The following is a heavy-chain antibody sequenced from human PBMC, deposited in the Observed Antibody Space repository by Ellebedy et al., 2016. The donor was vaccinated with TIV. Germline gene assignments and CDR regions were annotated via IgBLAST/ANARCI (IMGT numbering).Heavy chain of an antibody. J-gene: IGHJ5*02. V-gene: IGHV1-2*04. D-gene: IGHD3-10*01. CDR1: GYTFTSYY. CDR3: ARALRIYGSGSYGWGADGYIKNNWFDP. Sequence: ASVKVSCXASGYTFTSYYMHWVRQAPGQGLEWMGWINPNSGGTNYAQKFQGWVTMTRDTSISTAYMELSRLRSDDTAVYYCARALRIYGSGSYGWGADGYIKNNWFDPWGQGTLVTVSS. CDR2: INPNSGGT.